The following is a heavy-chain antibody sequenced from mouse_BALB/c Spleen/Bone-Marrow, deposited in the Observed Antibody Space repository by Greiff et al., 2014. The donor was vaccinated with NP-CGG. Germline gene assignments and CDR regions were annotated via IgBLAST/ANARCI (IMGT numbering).Heavy chain of an antibody. Sequence: VQLVESGAELARPGASVKLSCKASGYTFTSYWMQWVKQGPGQGLEWIGAIYPGDGDTRYTQKFKGKATLTADKSSSTAYMQLSSLASEDSAVYCCARRGTAYFDYWGQGTTLTVAS. CDR3: ARRGTAYFDY. D-gene: IGHD1-2*01. CDR2: IYPGDGDT. J-gene: IGHJ2*01. CDR1: GYTFTSYW. V-gene: IGHV1-87*01.